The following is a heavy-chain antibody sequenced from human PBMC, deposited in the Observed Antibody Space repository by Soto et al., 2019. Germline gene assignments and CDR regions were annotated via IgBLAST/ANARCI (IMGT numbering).Heavy chain of an antibody. J-gene: IGHJ1*01. CDR3: AREGSSSSKYFQH. V-gene: IGHV1-2*02. CDR2: INPNSGGT. CDR1: GYTFTDYY. Sequence: ASVKVSCKASGYTFTDYYMHWVRQAPGQGLEWMGWINPNSGGTNYAQKFQGRVTKTRDTSISTAYMELSSLRSDDTAVYYCAREGSSSSKYFQHWGQGTLVTVYS. D-gene: IGHD6-6*01.